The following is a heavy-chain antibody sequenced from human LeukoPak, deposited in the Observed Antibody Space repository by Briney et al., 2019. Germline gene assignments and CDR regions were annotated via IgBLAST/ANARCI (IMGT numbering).Heavy chain of an antibody. J-gene: IGHJ4*02. D-gene: IGHD1-26*01. CDR1: GGSVSSGIYY. CDR3: AREGIQSYNFDY. CDR2: IYYSGST. Sequence: SETLSLTCTVSGGSVSSGIYYWSWIRQPPGKGLEWIGYIYYSGSTNYNPSLKSRVTISVDTSKNQFSLNLSSVTAADTAVYYCAREGIQSYNFDYWGQGTLVTVSS. V-gene: IGHV4-61*01.